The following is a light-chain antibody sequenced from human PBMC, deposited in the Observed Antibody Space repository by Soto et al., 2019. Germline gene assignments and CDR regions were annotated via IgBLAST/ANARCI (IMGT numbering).Light chain of an antibody. CDR3: VAWDDSLNGPVV. J-gene: IGLJ2*01. Sequence: QAVVTQPPSASGTPGQRVTISCSGSSSNIGSNFVYWYQQLPGTAPKLLIYRNIQRPSGVPDRFSGSKSGTSASLAISGLRSEDEADYYCVAWDDSLNGPVVFGGGTKLTVL. CDR1: SSNIGSNF. CDR2: RNI. V-gene: IGLV1-47*01.